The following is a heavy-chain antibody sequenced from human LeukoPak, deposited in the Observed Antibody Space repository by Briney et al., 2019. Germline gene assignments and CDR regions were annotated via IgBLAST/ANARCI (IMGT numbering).Heavy chain of an antibody. CDR1: GLTVSSNF. J-gene: IGHJ2*01. Sequence: PGGSLRLSCGASGLTVSSNFMAWVRQAPGKGLEWVSVLYRRGKTEYAGSVKGRFTISRDNSKNTVYLQMDSLRAEGTAMYYCAREPNWSPTTPGYFDLWGRGTLVTVSS. V-gene: IGHV3-53*01. CDR2: LYRRGKT. D-gene: IGHD4-17*01. CDR3: AREPNWSPTTPGYFDL.